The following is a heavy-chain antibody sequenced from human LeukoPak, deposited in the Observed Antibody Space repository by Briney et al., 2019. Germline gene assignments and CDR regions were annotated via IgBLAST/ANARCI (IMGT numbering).Heavy chain of an antibody. Sequence: GGSLRLSCAASGFTFSSYAMHWVRQAPGTGLEWVAVISYDGSNKYYADSVKGRFTISRDNSKNTLYLQMNSLRAEDTAVYYCAREYYDFWSGYSPFDPWGQGTLVTVSS. V-gene: IGHV3-30-3*01. J-gene: IGHJ5*02. CDR3: AREYYDFWSGYSPFDP. CDR2: ISYDGSNK. CDR1: GFTFSSYA. D-gene: IGHD3-3*01.